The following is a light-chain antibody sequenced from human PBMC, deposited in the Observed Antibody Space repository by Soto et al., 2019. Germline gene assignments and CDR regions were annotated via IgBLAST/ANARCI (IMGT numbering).Light chain of an antibody. Sequence: DIQMTQSPSSLSASVGDRVTITCRASQGLRNDLGWYQQKPGKAPKRLIYAASSLQSGIPSRFSGSGSCTDSTLAISSLQPEDCATHDDLQHNSYPVTFGQGTRLEIK. J-gene: IGKJ5*01. CDR1: QGLRND. CDR2: AAS. CDR3: LQHNSYPVT. V-gene: IGKV1-17*01.